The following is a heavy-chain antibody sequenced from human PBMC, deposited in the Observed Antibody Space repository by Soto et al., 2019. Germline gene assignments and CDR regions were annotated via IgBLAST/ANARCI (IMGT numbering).Heavy chain of an antibody. CDR2: INHSGST. J-gene: IGHJ4*02. D-gene: IGHD3-16*02. Sequence: QVQLQQWGAGLLKPSETLSLTCAVYGGSFSGYSWSWIRQPPGKGLEWIGEINHSGSTIYNPSLKSRVTISVDTSKNQFSLKLSSVIAADTAVYSCARVLGIWGSYRYTVEDYWGQGTLVTVSS. V-gene: IGHV4-34*01. CDR3: ARVLGIWGSYRYTVEDY. CDR1: GGSFSGYS.